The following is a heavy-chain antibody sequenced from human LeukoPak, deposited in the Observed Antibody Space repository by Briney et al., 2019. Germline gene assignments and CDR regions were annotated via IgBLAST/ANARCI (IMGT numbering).Heavy chain of an antibody. D-gene: IGHD4-17*01. CDR1: GGSISSYY. V-gene: IGHV4-59*06. Sequence: PSETLSLTCTVSGGSISSYYWSWIRQPPGKGLEWIGYIYYSGSTYYNPSLKSRVTISVDTSKNQFSLKLSSVTAADTAVYYCARVNINYGDYTPWYFDYWGQGTLVTVSS. J-gene: IGHJ4*02. CDR2: IYYSGST. CDR3: ARVNINYGDYTPWYFDY.